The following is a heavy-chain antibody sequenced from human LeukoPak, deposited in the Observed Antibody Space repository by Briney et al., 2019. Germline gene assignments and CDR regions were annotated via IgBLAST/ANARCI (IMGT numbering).Heavy chain of an antibody. J-gene: IGHJ6*03. D-gene: IGHD4-17*01. CDR2: IYYSGST. CDR3: ARVKFYGYYYYYMDV. V-gene: IGHV4-39*01. CDR1: GGSISSSSYY. Sequence: SETLSLTCTVSGGSISSSSYYWGWIRQPPGKGLEWIGSIYYSGSTYYNPSLKSRVTISVDTSKNQFSLTLSSVTAADTAVYYCARVKFYGYYYYYMDVWGKGTTVTVSS.